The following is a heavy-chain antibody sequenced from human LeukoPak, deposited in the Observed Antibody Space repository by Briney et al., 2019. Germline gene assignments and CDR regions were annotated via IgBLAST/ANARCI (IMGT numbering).Heavy chain of an antibody. CDR2: ITSSGNI. Sequence: GGSLRLSCAASGFPFSGHGMSWVRQAPGKGLEWVSTITSSGNIYYADSVKGRFTISRDNSKNTLYLQMNSLRAADTAVYYCARDKGTSYLSSFDYWGQGTLVTVSS. J-gene: IGHJ4*02. CDR3: ARDKGTSYLSSFDY. CDR1: GFPFSGHG. V-gene: IGHV3-23*01. D-gene: IGHD6-6*01.